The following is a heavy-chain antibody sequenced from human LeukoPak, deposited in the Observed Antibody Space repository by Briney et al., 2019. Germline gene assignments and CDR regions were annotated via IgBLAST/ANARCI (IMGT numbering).Heavy chain of an antibody. CDR1: GFTVSSNY. V-gene: IGHV3-66*01. CDR2: IYSGGST. J-gene: IGHJ3*02. D-gene: IGHD3-16*01. CDR3: ARWGRDLDAFDI. Sequence: HPGGSLRLSCAASGFTVSSNYMSWVRQAPGKGLEWVSVIYSGGSTYYADSVKGRFTISRDNTKNTLYLQMNSLRAEDTAVYYCARWGRDLDAFDIWGQGTMVTVSS.